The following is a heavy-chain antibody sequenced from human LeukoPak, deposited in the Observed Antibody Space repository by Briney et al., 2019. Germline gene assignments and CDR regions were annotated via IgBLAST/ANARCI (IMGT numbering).Heavy chain of an antibody. Sequence: SETLSLTCVVYGGSFSGYYWSWIRQPPGKGLEWIGEINHSGTTNYNPSLKSRVTISVDTSKNQFSLKLSSVTAADTAVYYCAGDPPSVGGRGGSCYYYGMDVWGQGTTVTVSS. J-gene: IGHJ6*02. V-gene: IGHV4-34*01. CDR1: GGSFSGYY. D-gene: IGHD3-16*01. CDR2: INHSGTT. CDR3: AGDPPSVGGRGGSCYYYGMDV.